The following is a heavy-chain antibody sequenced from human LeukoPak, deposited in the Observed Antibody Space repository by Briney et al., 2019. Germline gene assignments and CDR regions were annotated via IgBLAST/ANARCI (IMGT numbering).Heavy chain of an antibody. CDR3: ARGRSCSGGSCY. J-gene: IGHJ4*02. Sequence: GGSLRLSCTTSGFTCGDYAMSWFRQAPGKGLVGVGFIRSKSYGGTIEYAASVKGRFAISRDDSKSIAYLQMNSLKTEDTALYYCARGRSCSGGSCYWGQGALVTVSS. CDR2: IRSKSYGGTI. D-gene: IGHD2-15*01. CDR1: GFTCGDYA. V-gene: IGHV3-49*03.